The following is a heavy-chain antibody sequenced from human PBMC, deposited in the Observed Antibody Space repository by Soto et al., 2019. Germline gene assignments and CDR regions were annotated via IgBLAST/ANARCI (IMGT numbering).Heavy chain of an antibody. D-gene: IGHD2-15*01. Sequence: ESLKISCKGSGYSFTSYWIGWVRQMPGKGLEWMGIIYPGDSDTRYSPSFQGQVTISADKSISTAYLQWSSLKASDTAMYYCARQEGAGYCSGGSCYLDYGMDVWGQGTTVTVSS. CDR1: GYSFTSYW. CDR2: IYPGDSDT. J-gene: IGHJ6*02. CDR3: ARQEGAGYCSGGSCYLDYGMDV. V-gene: IGHV5-51*01.